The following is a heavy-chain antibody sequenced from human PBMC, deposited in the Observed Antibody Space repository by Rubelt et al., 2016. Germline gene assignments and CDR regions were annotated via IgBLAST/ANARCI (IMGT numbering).Heavy chain of an antibody. Sequence: QALVQGPEWMGGIIPIFGTANYAQKFQGRVTITADESTSTVYMELSSLRSEDTAVYYCARDLYKGPRWLVAYWGQGTLVTVSS. V-gene: IGHV1-69*01. J-gene: IGHJ4*02. D-gene: IGHD6-19*01. CDR2: IIPIFGTA. CDR3: ARDLYKGPRWLVAY.